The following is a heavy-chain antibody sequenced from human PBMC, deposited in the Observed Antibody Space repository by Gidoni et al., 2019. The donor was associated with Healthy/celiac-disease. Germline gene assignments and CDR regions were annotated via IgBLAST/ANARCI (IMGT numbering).Heavy chain of an antibody. J-gene: IGHJ6*02. CDR1: RFTFSSDS. Sequence: EVQLVESGGGLVQPGGSLRLSCAASRFTFSSDSMNWVRQAPGKGLEWVSYISSSSSTIYYADSVKGRFTISRDNAKNSLYLQMNSLRDEDTAVYYCATQEYGDYVTPGFYYYGMDVWGQGTTVTVSS. D-gene: IGHD4-17*01. V-gene: IGHV3-48*02. CDR3: ATQEYGDYVTPGFYYYGMDV. CDR2: ISSSSSTI.